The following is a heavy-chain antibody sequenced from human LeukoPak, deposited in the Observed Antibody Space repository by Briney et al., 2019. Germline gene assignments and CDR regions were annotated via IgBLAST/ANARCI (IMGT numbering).Heavy chain of an antibody. V-gene: IGHV4-39*01. D-gene: IGHD6-19*01. CDR3: ARIMWLAYYYFDY. CDR1: GGSISSGSYY. CDR2: IYYSGIT. Sequence: SETLSLTCTVSGGSISSGSYYWGWIRQPPGKGLEWIGSIYYSGITYCNPSLRSRVTISVDTSRNQFSLKLNSVTAADTAVYYCARIMWLAYYYFDYWGQGTLVAVSS. J-gene: IGHJ4*02.